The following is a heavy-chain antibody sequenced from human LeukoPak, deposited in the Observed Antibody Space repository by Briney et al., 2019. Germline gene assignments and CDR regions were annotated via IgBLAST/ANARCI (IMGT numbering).Heavy chain of an antibody. V-gene: IGHV1-2*02. J-gene: IGHJ5*02. Sequence: ASVKVSCKASGYTFTGYYMHWVRQALGQGLEWMGWINPNSGGTNYAQKFQGRVTMTRDTSISTAYMEMSRLRSDDTAVYYCARLSTVTTWFDPWGQGTLVTVSS. CDR1: GYTFTGYY. D-gene: IGHD4-17*01. CDR3: ARLSTVTTWFDP. CDR2: INPNSGGT.